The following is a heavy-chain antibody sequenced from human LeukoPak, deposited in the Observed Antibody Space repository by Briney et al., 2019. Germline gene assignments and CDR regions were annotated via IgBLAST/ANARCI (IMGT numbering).Heavy chain of an antibody. CDR3: ANAYYYDSSGYYLDY. J-gene: IGHJ4*02. D-gene: IGHD3-22*01. CDR2: ISWNSGSI. Sequence: PGRSLRLSCAASGFTFDDYAMHWVRQAPGKGLEWVSGISWNSGSIGYADPVKGRFTISRDNAKNSLYLQMNSLRAEDTALYYCANAYYYDSSGYYLDYWGQGTLVTVSS. V-gene: IGHV3-9*01. CDR1: GFTFDDYA.